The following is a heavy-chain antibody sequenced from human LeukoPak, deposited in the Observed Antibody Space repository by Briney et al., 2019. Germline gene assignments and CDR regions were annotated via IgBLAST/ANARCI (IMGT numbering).Heavy chain of an antibody. J-gene: IGHJ3*02. CDR3: ATEWADAFDI. Sequence: GASVKVSCKASGGTFSSYAISWVRQAPGQGLEWMGGIIPIFGTANYAQKFQGSLTISADESSRTAYMELSSLRSEDTAVYFCATEWADAFDIWGQGTMVTVSS. D-gene: IGHD1-26*01. CDR1: GGTFSSYA. CDR2: IIPIFGTA. V-gene: IGHV1-69*13.